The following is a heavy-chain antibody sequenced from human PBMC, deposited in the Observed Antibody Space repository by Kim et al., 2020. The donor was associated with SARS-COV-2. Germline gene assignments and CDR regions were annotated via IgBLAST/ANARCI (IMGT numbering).Heavy chain of an antibody. V-gene: IGHV4-34*01. D-gene: IGHD5-12*01. CDR3: ARGFYLRRFDP. Sequence: TNSNPSLKGRVTISVDTSKNQFSLKLSSVTAADTAVYYCARGFYLRRFDPWGQGTLVTVSS. CDR2: T. J-gene: IGHJ5*02.